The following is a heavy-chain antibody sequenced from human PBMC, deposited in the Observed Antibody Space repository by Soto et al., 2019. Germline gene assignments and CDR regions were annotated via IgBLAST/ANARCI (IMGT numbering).Heavy chain of an antibody. Sequence: GASVKVSCKASGGTFSSYAISWVRQAPGQGLEWMGGIIPIFGTANYAQKFQGRVTITADESTSTAYMELSSLRSEDTAVYYCARGGYDFWSGYYQVPFDYWGHGTLVTVSS. CDR1: GGTFSSYA. J-gene: IGHJ4*01. CDR3: ARGGYDFWSGYYQVPFDY. V-gene: IGHV1-69*13. CDR2: IIPIFGTA. D-gene: IGHD3-3*01.